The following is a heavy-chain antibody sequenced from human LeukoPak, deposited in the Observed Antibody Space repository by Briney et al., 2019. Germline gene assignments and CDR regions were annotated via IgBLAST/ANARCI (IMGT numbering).Heavy chain of an antibody. J-gene: IGHJ3*02. CDR2: IYYSGCT. Sequence: SETLSLTCTVSGGSLSSYYWSWIRQPPRKGREWVGYIYYSGCTNYNPSLKSRVTISLETSKNQFSLKLSSVTAAAPAGYYFAGYAAAEWELLAHDAFDIWGKGTMVTVSS. V-gene: IGHV4-59*01. CDR1: GGSLSSYY. D-gene: IGHD1-26*01. CDR3: AGYAAAEWELLAHDAFDI.